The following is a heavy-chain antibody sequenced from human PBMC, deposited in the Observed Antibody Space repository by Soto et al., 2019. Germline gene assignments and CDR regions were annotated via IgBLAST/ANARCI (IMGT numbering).Heavy chain of an antibody. CDR2: ISWNSGSI. V-gene: IGHV3-9*01. Sequence: PGGSLRLSCAASGFTFDDYAMHWVRQAPGKGLEWVSGISWNSGSIGYADSVKGRFTISRDNAKNSLYLQMNSLRAEDTALYYCAKDIESTVTSSYYFDYWGQGTLVTVSS. CDR1: GFTFDDYA. D-gene: IGHD4-4*01. J-gene: IGHJ4*02. CDR3: AKDIESTVTSSYYFDY.